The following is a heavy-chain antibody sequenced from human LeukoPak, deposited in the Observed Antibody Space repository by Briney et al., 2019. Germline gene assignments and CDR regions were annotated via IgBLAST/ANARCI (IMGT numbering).Heavy chain of an antibody. CDR1: GFTLSNYW. Sequence: GGSLRLSCAASGFTLSNYWMNWVRQAPGKGLEWVANMKQDGREKYYVDSVAGRFTISRDNAKNSLYLQMNSLRADDTAVYYCARNRGLDYWGQGTLVTVSS. D-gene: IGHD2/OR15-2a*01. CDR3: ARNRGLDY. V-gene: IGHV3-7*05. J-gene: IGHJ4*02. CDR2: MKQDGREK.